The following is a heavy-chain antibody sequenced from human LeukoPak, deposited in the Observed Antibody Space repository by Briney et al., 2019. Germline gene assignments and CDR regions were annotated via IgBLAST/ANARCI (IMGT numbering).Heavy chain of an antibody. Sequence: SETLSLTCTVSGGSISSSSYYWGWIRQPPGKGLEWIGSIYYSGSTYYNPSLKSRVTISVDTSKNQFSLKLSSVTAADTAVYCCARHAGAGRYSYGQPLDYWGQGTLVTVSS. V-gene: IGHV4-39*01. J-gene: IGHJ4*02. D-gene: IGHD5-18*01. CDR1: GGSISSSSYY. CDR2: IYYSGST. CDR3: ARHAGAGRYSYGQPLDY.